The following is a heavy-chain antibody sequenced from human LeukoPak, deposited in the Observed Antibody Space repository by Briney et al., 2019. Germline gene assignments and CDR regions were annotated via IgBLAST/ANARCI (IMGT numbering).Heavy chain of an antibody. J-gene: IGHJ4*02. V-gene: IGHV3-20*04. CDR3: AREEGPYLDC. CDR2: LYWNGDNT. Sequence: TGGALRLSCAASGFTFHNHGMSWVRQAPGKGLEKVSPLYWNGDNTGYADSVKGRVTISRDNATESLYLQMNSLTAEDTAFYYCAREEGPYLDCWGQGTLVTVSS. CDR1: GFTFHNHG.